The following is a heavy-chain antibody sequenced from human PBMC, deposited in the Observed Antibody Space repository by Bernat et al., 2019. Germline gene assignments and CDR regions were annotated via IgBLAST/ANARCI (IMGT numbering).Heavy chain of an antibody. V-gene: IGHV3-48*03. CDR1: GFTFSSYE. CDR3: ASRIAVTGSWRGS. CDR2: ISSSGGNT. Sequence: EVQLVESGGGLVQPGGSLRLSCAASGFTFSSYEMNWVRQAPGKGLEWVSYISSSGGNTYYADSGKGRFTISRDNTKNSLYLQLNGLRAEDTAVYYCASRIAVTGSWRGSWGQGTLVTVSS. J-gene: IGHJ5*02. D-gene: IGHD6-19*01.